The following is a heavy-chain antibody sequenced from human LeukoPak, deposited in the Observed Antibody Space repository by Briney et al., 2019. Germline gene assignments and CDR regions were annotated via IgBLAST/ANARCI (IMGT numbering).Heavy chain of an antibody. J-gene: IGHJ4*02. V-gene: IGHV3-23*01. CDR3: AKHYASGKRYFDY. CDR2: ISNGGTNT. Sequence: GGSLRLSCAASGFTFSNFPMSWVRQAPGKGLEWVSAISNGGTNTYHADSVKGRFTISRDNSKNTLYLQTNSLTAEDTAVYYCAKHYASGKRYFDYWGQGTLITVSS. CDR1: GFTFSNFP. D-gene: IGHD3-10*01.